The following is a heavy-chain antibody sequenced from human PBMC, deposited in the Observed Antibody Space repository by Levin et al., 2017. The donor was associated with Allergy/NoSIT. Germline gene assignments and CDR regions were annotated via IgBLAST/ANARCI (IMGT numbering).Heavy chain of an antibody. CDR2: IYYSGST. D-gene: IGHD3-9*01. Sequence: SETLSLTCTVSGGSISSSSYYWGWIRQPPGKGLEWIGSIYYSGSTYYNPSLKSRVTISVDTSKNQFSLKLSSVTAADTAVYYCARHRDDIVDYWGQGTLVTVSS. J-gene: IGHJ4*02. CDR1: GGSISSSSYY. V-gene: IGHV4-39*01. CDR3: ARHRDDIVDY.